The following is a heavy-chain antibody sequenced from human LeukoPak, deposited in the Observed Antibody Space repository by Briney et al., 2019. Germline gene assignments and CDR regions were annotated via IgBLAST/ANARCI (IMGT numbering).Heavy chain of an antibody. CDR3: GRAYSGYDFDY. J-gene: IGHJ4*02. D-gene: IGHD5-12*01. CDR1: GFTFSSSG. Sequence: GGSLRLSCAASGFTFSSSGMHWVRQAPGKGLEWVAVISYDGSNKYYADSVKGRFTFSRDNSKNTLYLQMNSLRAEDTAVYYCGRAYSGYDFDYWGQGTLVTVSS. CDR2: ISYDGSNK. V-gene: IGHV3-30*03.